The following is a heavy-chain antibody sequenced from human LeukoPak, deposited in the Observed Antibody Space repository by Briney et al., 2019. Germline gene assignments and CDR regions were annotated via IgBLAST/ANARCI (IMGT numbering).Heavy chain of an antibody. V-gene: IGHV6-1*01. D-gene: IGHD5-18*01. CDR2: TYYRSKWYD. J-gene: IGHJ4*02. CDR1: GDSVSGNSAA. CDR3: ARGYGYGFDY. Sequence: QTLSLTCAIPGDSVSGNSAAWNWIRPSPSRGLEWLGRTYYRSKWYDHYAVSVNGRVTVNPETYKNQFSLQLSSVAPEDTAVYYCARGYGYGFDYWGQGTLVTVSS.